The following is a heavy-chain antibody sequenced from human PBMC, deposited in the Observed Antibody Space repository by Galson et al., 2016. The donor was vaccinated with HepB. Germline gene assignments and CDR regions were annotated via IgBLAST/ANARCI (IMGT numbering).Heavy chain of an antibody. CDR2: ISYDGSNK. Sequence: SLRLSCAASGFTFSRDAMHWVRQAPGKGLEWMAIISYDGSNKYYADSVKGRFTISSDNSKNTLFLQMNNLRVEDTAVYYCARGSSGSSGYWGQGTLVTVSS. CDR1: GFTFSRDA. CDR3: ARGSSGSSGY. V-gene: IGHV3-30-3*01. D-gene: IGHD6-6*01. J-gene: IGHJ4*02.